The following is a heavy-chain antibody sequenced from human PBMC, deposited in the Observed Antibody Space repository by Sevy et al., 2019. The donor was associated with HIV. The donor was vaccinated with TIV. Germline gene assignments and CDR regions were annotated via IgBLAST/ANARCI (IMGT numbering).Heavy chain of an antibody. V-gene: IGHV4-30-4*08. Sequence: SETLSLTCAVSGGSIDSGDHSWNWIRQPPGKGLEWIGYIYPSCYIQYNPSLMPRVAISLDTPKNQVSLRLSSGSAADTAVYFCARNGMPFVRGSFFDYWGQGTLVTVSS. CDR2: IYPSCYI. CDR3: ARNGMPFVRGSFFDY. J-gene: IGHJ4*02. CDR1: GGSIDSGDHS. D-gene: IGHD1-1*01.